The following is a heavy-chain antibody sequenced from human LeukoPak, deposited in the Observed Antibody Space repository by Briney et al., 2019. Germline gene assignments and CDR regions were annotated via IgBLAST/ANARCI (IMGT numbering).Heavy chain of an antibody. Sequence: ASVKVSCKASGYTFTGYYMHWVRQAPGQGLEWMGWINPNSGGTNYAQKFQGWVTMTRDTSISTAYMELRSLRSDDTAVYYCARDGVLSSGSGYWGQGTLVTVSS. CDR1: GYTFTGYY. J-gene: IGHJ4*02. CDR2: INPNSGGT. D-gene: IGHD6-19*01. V-gene: IGHV1-2*04. CDR3: ARDGVLSSGSGY.